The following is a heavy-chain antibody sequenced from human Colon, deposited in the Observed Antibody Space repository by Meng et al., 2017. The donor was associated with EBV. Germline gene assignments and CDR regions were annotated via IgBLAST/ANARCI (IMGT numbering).Heavy chain of an antibody. V-gene: IGHV3-21*01. Sequence: RLVSGGVRLMLGRSRRLTCAVSRSPFSSDNINWVRQAPGKGLELVSSIGSASSYIYYADSVKGRFTISRDNAKNSVYLQMNSLRAEDTAVYYCARVLGASYTHPYDYWGQGTLVTVSS. CDR1: RSPFSSDN. CDR3: ARVLGASYTHPYDY. CDR2: IGSASSYI. D-gene: IGHD1-26*01. J-gene: IGHJ4*02.